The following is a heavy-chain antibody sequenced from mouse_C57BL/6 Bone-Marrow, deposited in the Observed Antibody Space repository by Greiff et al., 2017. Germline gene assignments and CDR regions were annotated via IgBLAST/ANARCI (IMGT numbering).Heavy chain of an antibody. D-gene: IGHD2-4*01. Sequence: EVQGVESGGGLVKPGGSLKLSCAASGFTFSSYAMSWVRQTPEKRLEWVATISDGGSYTYYPDNVKGRCTISRDNAKNNLYLQMSHLKSEDTAMYYCARDDYDGRVDYWGQGTTLTVSS. J-gene: IGHJ2*01. V-gene: IGHV5-4*01. CDR3: ARDDYDGRVDY. CDR1: GFTFSSYA. CDR2: ISDGGSYT.